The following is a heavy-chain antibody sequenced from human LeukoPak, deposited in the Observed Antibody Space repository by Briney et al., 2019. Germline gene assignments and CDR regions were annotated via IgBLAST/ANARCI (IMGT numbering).Heavy chain of an antibody. CDR1: GYSFTSYW. V-gene: IGHV5-10-1*01. D-gene: IGHD3-16*01. Sequence: GESLKISCQASGYSFTSYWITWVRQVPGKGLEWMARIDPSDSFINYSPSFEGHVTISVDKAISTAYMQWSSLKPSDTAMYYCARHGGRDDSSKRVASDFWGQGTLVIVSS. CDR3: ARHGGRDDSSKRVASDF. CDR2: IDPSDSFI. J-gene: IGHJ4*02.